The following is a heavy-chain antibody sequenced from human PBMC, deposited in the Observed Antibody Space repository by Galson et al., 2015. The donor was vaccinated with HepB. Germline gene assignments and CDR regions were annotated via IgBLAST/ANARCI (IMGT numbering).Heavy chain of an antibody. CDR3: ARDLGYSGYLDAFDI. CDR2: ISSSSSTI. J-gene: IGHJ3*02. D-gene: IGHD5-12*01. Sequence: SLRLSCAASGFTFSSYSMNWVRQAPGKGLEWVSYISSSSSTIYYADSVKGRFTISRDNAKNSLYLQMNSLRAEDTAVYYCARDLGYSGYLDAFDIWGQGTMVTVSS. CDR1: GFTFSSYS. V-gene: IGHV3-48*01.